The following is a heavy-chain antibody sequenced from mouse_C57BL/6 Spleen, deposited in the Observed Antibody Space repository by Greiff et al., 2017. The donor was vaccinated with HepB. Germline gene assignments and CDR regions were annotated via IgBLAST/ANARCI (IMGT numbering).Heavy chain of an antibody. J-gene: IGHJ2*01. CDR3: ARDGSSAFDD. D-gene: IGHD1-1*01. CDR1: GYTFTSYW. CDR2: IYPGSGST. Sequence: QVQLQQPGAELVKPGASVKMSCKASGYTFTSYWITCVKQRPGQGLEWIGDIYPGSGSTNYNEKFKSKATLTVDTSSSTAYMQLSSLTSEDSAVYYCARDGSSAFDDWGKGTTLTVSS. V-gene: IGHV1-55*01.